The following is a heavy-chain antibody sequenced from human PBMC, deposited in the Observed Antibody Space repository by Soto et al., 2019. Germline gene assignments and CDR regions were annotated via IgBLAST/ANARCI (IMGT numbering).Heavy chain of an antibody. CDR2: ILYDGTSK. J-gene: IGHJ4*01. V-gene: IGHV3-30-3*01. CDR1: GFTFSNYV. Sequence: PGGSLRLSCAASGFTFSNYVMHWARQAPGKGLEWVAIILYDGTSKDYADSVKGRFTISRDNSKNTLYLQMNSLRSEDTAVYYCARDRAGAGISRSFDYWGHGTLVTVSS. CDR3: ARDRAGAGISRSFDY. D-gene: IGHD6-19*01.